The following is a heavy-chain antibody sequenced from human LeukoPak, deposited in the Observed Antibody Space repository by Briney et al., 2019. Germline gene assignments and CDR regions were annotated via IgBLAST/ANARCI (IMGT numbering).Heavy chain of an antibody. CDR3: ARGGRYSSGWYTFDY. D-gene: IGHD6-19*01. V-gene: IGHV1-8*01. Sequence: GASVKVSCKASGYTFTSYDINWVRQATGQGLEWMGWMNPNSGNTGYAQKFQGRVTMTRNTSISTAYMELSSLRSEDTGVYYCARGGRYSSGWYTFDYWGQGTLVTVSS. CDR2: MNPNSGNT. J-gene: IGHJ4*02. CDR1: GYTFTSYD.